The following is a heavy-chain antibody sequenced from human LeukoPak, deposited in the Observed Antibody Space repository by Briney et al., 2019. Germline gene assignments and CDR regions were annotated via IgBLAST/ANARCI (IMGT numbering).Heavy chain of an antibody. J-gene: IGHJ6*04. CDR3: ARVGITMVRGVIKYGMDV. CDR2: ISYDGSNK. D-gene: IGHD3-10*01. CDR1: GFTFSSYA. Sequence: GRSLRLSCAASGFTFSSYAMHWVRQAPGKGLEWVAVISYDGSNKYYADSVKGRFTISRDNSKNTLYLQMNSLRAEDTAVYYCARVGITMVRGVIKYGMDVWGKGTTVTVSS. V-gene: IGHV3-30*04.